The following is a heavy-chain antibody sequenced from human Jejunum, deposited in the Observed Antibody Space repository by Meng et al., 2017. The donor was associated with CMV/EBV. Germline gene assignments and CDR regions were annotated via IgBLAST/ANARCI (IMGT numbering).Heavy chain of an antibody. CDR3: ARNWGPIDY. Sequence: SCVASGFTFSEYYMSWIRQAPGKGLEWVSYISSHGSRIYYEDSVKGRFTVSRDNAKNSVYLQMNSLRAEDAAVYYCARNWGPIDYWGQGTLVTSPQ. J-gene: IGHJ4*02. CDR1: GFTFSEYY. D-gene: IGHD7-27*01. V-gene: IGHV3-11*01. CDR2: ISSHGSRI.